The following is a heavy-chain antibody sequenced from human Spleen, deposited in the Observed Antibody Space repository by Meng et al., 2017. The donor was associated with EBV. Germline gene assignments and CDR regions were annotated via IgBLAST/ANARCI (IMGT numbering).Heavy chain of an antibody. CDR1: GGSFTDYY. CDR2: INHRGST. V-gene: IGHV4-34*01. CDR3: ARGMVAAASLDW. D-gene: IGHD2-2*01. J-gene: IGHJ4*02. Sequence: QAQLQRWGAGPLKPSETLSLTCAVYGGSFTDYYWSWIRQSPGKGLEWIGEINHRGSTNYKPSLKSRVTISVDTSKNQFSLNLTSVTAADTAVYYCARGMVAAASLDWWGQGTLVTVSS.